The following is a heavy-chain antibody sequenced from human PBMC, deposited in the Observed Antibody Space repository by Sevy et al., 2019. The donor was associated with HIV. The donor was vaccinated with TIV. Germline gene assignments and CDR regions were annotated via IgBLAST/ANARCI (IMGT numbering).Heavy chain of an antibody. J-gene: IGHJ6*02. D-gene: IGHD4-17*01. Sequence: SETLSLTCSVSGGSISSGDNYWNWIRQPPGKGLEWIGYIHYTGSTDYNPSLESRVTISVDTSKKQFSLKLSSVTAADTAVYYCARDEGDYGDKSYYYGMDVWGQGTTVTVSS. CDR1: GGSISSGDNY. V-gene: IGHV4-30-4*01. CDR3: ARDEGDYGDKSYYYGMDV. CDR2: IHYTGST.